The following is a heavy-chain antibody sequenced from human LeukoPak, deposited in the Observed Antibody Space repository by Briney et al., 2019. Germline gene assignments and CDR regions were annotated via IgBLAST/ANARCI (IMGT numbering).Heavy chain of an antibody. Sequence: KPSETLALTCAVYGGSFSGYYWSWIRQPPGKVLEWIGEINHSGSTNYNPSLKSRVTISVDTSKNQFSLKLSSVTVADTAVYYSARGGTPPLRYFDWSPFDYWGKGTLVTVSS. CDR3: ARGGTPPLRYFDWSPFDY. J-gene: IGHJ4*02. CDR1: GGSFSGYY. D-gene: IGHD3-9*01. V-gene: IGHV4-34*01. CDR2: INHSGST.